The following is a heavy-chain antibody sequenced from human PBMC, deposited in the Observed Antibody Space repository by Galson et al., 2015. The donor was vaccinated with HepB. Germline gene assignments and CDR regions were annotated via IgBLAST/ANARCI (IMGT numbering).Heavy chain of an antibody. V-gene: IGHV3-7*03. CDR1: EVTFGNYW. Sequence: SLRLSCAASEVTFGNYWMNWVRQAPGKGLEWVANIKQDRSEKYYVDSVKGRFTISRDNAKNSLYLQMNSLRAEDTAVYYCARSPRYCGGGTCYYLDNWGQGTLVTVSS. CDR2: IKQDRSEK. J-gene: IGHJ4*02. D-gene: IGHD2-15*01. CDR3: ARSPRYCGGGTCYYLDN.